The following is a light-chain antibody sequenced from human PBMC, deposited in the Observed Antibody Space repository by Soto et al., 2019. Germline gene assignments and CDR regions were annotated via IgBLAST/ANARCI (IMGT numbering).Light chain of an antibody. Sequence: DMQMTQSPSTLSGSVGDRVTITCRASQTISSWLAWYQQKPGKAPKLLIYKASTLKSGVPSRFSGSGSGTEFTLTISSLQPDDFATYYCQHYNSYSEAFGQGARLIS. CDR3: QHYNSYSEA. CDR1: QTISSW. CDR2: KAS. V-gene: IGKV1-5*03. J-gene: IGKJ1*01.